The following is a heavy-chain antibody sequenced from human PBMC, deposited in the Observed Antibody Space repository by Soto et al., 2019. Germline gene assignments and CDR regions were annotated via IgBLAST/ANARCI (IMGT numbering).Heavy chain of an antibody. D-gene: IGHD6-19*01. V-gene: IGHV4-31*01. CDR1: GGSISSGGYY. CDR3: TSVLLHSSGYYFDY. CDR2: PYYSGST. Sequence: QVQLQETGPGVVKPSQTLSLTCNVSGGSISSGGYYWNWIRQHPGKGQELIGYPYYSGSTYYNTTLKILFTISVVTSKNQFSLNLRSVTAAVTAVYYCTSVLLHSSGYYFDYWGQVTMVTVSS. J-gene: IGHJ4*02.